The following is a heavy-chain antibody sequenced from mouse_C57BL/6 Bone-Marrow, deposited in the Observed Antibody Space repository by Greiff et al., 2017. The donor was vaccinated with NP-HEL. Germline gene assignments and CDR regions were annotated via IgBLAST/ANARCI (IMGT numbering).Heavy chain of an antibody. Sequence: QVQLQQSGAELVKPGASVKISCKASGYPFSSSWMNWVKQRPGKGLEWIGQIYPGDGDTNYNGKFKGKATLTADKSSSTAYMQLSSLTSEDSAVYFCARTTTVVAYYFDYWGQGTTLTVSS. CDR3: ARTTTVVAYYFDY. CDR2: IYPGDGDT. D-gene: IGHD1-1*01. V-gene: IGHV1-80*01. CDR1: GYPFSSSW. J-gene: IGHJ2*01.